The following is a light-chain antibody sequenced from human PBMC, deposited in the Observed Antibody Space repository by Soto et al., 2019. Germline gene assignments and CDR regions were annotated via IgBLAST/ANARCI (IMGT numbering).Light chain of an antibody. CDR2: EVS. CDR3: SSYGGSKV. CDR1: SSDVGGYNY. Sequence: QSALTQPPSASGSPGQSVTISCTGTSSDVGGYNYVSWYQQHPGKAPKLIIYEVSKRPSGVPDRFSGSKSGNTASLTVSGLRAEDEADYYCSSYGGSKVFGGGTQLTVL. V-gene: IGLV2-8*01. J-gene: IGLJ2*01.